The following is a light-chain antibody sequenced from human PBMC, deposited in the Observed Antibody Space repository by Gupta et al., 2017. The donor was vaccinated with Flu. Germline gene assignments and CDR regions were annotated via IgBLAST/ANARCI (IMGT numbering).Light chain of an antibody. CDR2: EVS. Sequence: SDIGNYNYVSWYQQHPGKAPKLMIYEVSERPSGVPDRFSGSKSGNTASLTVSGLQAEDAADYYCSSYAGSNNFVVFGGGTKLTVL. CDR3: SSYAGSNNFVV. CDR1: SDIGNYNY. V-gene: IGLV2-8*01. J-gene: IGLJ2*01.